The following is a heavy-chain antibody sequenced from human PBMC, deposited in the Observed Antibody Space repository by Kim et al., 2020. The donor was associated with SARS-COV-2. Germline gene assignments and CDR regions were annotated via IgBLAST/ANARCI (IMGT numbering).Heavy chain of an antibody. CDR3: AKEGKPGIAAVGTFGAIDY. Sequence: GGSLRLSCAASGFTFSSYGMHWVRQAPGKGLEWVAVISYDGSNKYYADSVKGRFTISRDNSKNTLYLQMNSLRAEDTAVYYCAKEGKPGIAAVGTFGAIDYWGQGTLVTVSS. D-gene: IGHD6-13*01. V-gene: IGHV3-30*18. CDR1: GFTFSSYG. J-gene: IGHJ4*02. CDR2: ISYDGSNK.